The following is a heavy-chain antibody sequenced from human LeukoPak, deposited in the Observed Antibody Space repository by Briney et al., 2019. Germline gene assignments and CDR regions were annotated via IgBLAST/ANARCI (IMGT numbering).Heavy chain of an antibody. CDR3: ARAPINYYDSSGYYL. V-gene: IGHV4-34*01. Sequence: PSETLSLTCTVSGGSISGYYWSWIRQPPGKGLEWIGEINHSGSTNYNPSLKSRVTISVDTSKNQFSLKLSSVTAADTAVYYCARAPINYYDSSGYYLWGQGTLVTVSS. CDR2: INHSGST. CDR1: GGSISGYY. D-gene: IGHD3-22*01. J-gene: IGHJ4*02.